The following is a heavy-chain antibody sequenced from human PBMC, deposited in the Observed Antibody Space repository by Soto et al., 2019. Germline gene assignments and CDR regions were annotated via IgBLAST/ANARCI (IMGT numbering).Heavy chain of an antibody. CDR1: GGSIISGGDY. J-gene: IGHJ2*01. CDR2: IYYSGST. CDR3: ASQGIAVAGPYWDFDV. V-gene: IGHV4-31*03. Sequence: QVQLQESGPGLVKPSQTLSLTCTVSGGSIISGGDYWSWIRQHPGKGLEWIGLIYYSGSTYYNPSLASRVTLSVDTSKNQFSLKLTSVTAADTAMYYCASQGIAVAGPYWDFDVWGRGTLVTVSS. D-gene: IGHD6-19*01.